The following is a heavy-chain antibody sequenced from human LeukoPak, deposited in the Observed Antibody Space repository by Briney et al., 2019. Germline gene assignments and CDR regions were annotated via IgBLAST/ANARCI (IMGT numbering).Heavy chain of an antibody. CDR1: GYTFTSYG. J-gene: IGHJ4*02. V-gene: IGHV1-18*01. CDR3: ARDQGSGSSWYSYYFDY. Sequence: ASVKVSCKASGYTFTSYGISWVRQAPGQGLEWMGWISAYNGNTNYAQKLQGRVTLTTDTSTSTAYMELTSLRSDDTAVYYCARDQGSGSSWYSYYFDYWGQGTLVTVSS. D-gene: IGHD6-13*01. CDR2: ISAYNGNT.